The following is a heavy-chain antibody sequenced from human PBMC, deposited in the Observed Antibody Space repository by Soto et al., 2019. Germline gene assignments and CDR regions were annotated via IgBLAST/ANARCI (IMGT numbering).Heavy chain of an antibody. V-gene: IGHV3-33*01. CDR3: EGGLYYYGSGSHWRARGIDL. Sequence: QVQVVESGGGVVQPGRSLRLSCAASGFTFSSYGMHWVRQAPGKGLEWVAVMWYDGSNKYYGDSVKGRFTISRDNSKNTLYMQLNSLRAEDKAVYCCEGGLYYYGSGSHWRARGIDLWGQGSTVTVSS. J-gene: IGHJ6*02. CDR2: MWYDGSNK. D-gene: IGHD3-10*01. CDR1: GFTFSSYG.